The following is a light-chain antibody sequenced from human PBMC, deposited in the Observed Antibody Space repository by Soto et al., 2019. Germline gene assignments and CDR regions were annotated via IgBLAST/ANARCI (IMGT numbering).Light chain of an antibody. Sequence: QSVLTQPPSVSGAPGQRVTISCTGSSSNIGAGYDVHWYRQLPGTAPKLMIYEVSNRPSGVSNRFSGSKSGNTASLTISGLQAEDEADYHCSSYTSSSSYVFGTGTKVTVL. CDR3: SSYTSSSSYV. CDR2: EVS. J-gene: IGLJ1*01. V-gene: IGLV1-40*01. CDR1: SSNIGAGYD.